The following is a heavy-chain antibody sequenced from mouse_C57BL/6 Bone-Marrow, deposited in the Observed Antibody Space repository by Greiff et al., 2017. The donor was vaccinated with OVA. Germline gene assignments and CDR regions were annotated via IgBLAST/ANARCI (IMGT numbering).Heavy chain of an antibody. Sequence: VQLQQSGAELVRPGTSVKMSCKASGYTFTNYWIGWAKQRPGHGLEWIGDIYPGGGYTNYNEKFKGKATLTADKSSSTAYMQFSSLTSEDSAIYYCARSSPYYAMDDWGQGTSVTVSS. D-gene: IGHD1-3*01. CDR3: ARSSPYYAMDD. CDR2: IYPGGGYT. V-gene: IGHV1-63*01. CDR1: GYTFTNYW. J-gene: IGHJ4*01.